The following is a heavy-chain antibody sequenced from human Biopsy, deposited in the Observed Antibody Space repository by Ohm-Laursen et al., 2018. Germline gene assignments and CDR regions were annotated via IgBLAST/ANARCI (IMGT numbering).Heavy chain of an antibody. CDR1: GFSFSDYH. J-gene: IGHJ6*02. V-gene: IGHV3-11*01. D-gene: IGHD4-23*01. CDR2: ISGGGTI. CDR3: ARDTRWSPYSMDV. Sequence: GTLPLTCAASGFSFSDYHMRWIRQAPGRGLEWVSYISGGGTIYYGDSMKGRVTISRDNAKNSLYLQMHSLRAEDTAVYYCARDTRWSPYSMDVWGRGTPVTVSS.